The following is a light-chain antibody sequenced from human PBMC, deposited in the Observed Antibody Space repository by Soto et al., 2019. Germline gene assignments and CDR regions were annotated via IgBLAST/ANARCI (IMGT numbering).Light chain of an antibody. J-gene: IGKJ5*01. CDR1: QDIRNF. V-gene: IGKV1-33*01. Sequence: DIMITQSPSSLSASVGDRVTITCQASQDIRNFLNWYQQKPGKAPKLLIYDASNLETGVPSRFSGSGSGTDFTFTISSLQPEDIATYFCQQYHNLITFGQGTRLEIK. CDR2: DAS. CDR3: QQYHNLIT.